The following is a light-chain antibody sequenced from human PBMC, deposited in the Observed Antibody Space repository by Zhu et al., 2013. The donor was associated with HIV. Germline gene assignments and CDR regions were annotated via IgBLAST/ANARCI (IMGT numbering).Light chain of an antibody. CDR1: QSVGTY. V-gene: IGKV3-11*01. Sequence: EIVLTQSPATLSLSPGERASLSCRASQSVGTYLAWYQQKPGQAPRLLIYDASNRAPGVPARFIGSGSGADFTLTISSLQAEDVAVYYCQQYYSTPYTFGQGTKLEIK. CDR2: DAS. CDR3: QQYYSTPYT. J-gene: IGKJ2*01.